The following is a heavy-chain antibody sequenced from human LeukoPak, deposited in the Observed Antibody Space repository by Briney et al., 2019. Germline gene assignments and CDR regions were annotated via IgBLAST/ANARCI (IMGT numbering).Heavy chain of an antibody. V-gene: IGHV4-4*09. D-gene: IGHD3-22*01. CDR2: IYTSGST. CDR3: ARHFTYYYDSSGYYYYYMDV. Sequence: ASETLSLTCTVSGGSISSYYWSWIRQPPGKGPEWIGYIYTSGSTNYNPSLKSRVTISVDTSKNQFSLKLSSVTAADTAVYYCARHFTYYYDSSGYYYYYMDVWGKGTTVTVSS. J-gene: IGHJ6*03. CDR1: GGSISSYY.